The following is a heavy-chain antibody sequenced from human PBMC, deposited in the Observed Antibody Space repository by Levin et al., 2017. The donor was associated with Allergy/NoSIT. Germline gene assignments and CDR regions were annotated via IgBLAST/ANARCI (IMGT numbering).Heavy chain of an antibody. CDR1: GFTFNKNT. V-gene: IGHV3-64D*06. D-gene: IGHD4-17*01. CDR2: ISNNGGRT. Sequence: GGSLRLSCSASGFTFNKNTMQWVRQAPGKGLEHVSAISNNGGRTYYIDSVKGRFTISRDNSKNTLYLQMTSLRPEDTAFYYCVKHGDNGELGSWGQGTLVTVSS. CDR3: VKHGDNGELGS. J-gene: IGHJ5*02.